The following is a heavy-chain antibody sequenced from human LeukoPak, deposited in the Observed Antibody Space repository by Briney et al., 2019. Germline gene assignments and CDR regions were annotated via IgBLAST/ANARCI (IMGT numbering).Heavy chain of an antibody. V-gene: IGHV4-39*07. D-gene: IGHD5-18*01. CDR1: GGSISSSSYY. J-gene: IGHJ4*02. CDR2: IYYSGST. Sequence: SETLSLTCTVSGGSISSSSYYWGWIRQPPGKGLEWIGSIYYSGSTYYNPSLKSRVTISVDTSKNQFSLKLSSVTAADTAVYYCARAHTAMIPNDYWGQGTLVTVSS. CDR3: ARAHTAMIPNDY.